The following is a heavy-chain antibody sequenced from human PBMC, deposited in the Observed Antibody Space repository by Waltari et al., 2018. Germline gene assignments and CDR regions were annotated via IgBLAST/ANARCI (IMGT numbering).Heavy chain of an antibody. D-gene: IGHD2-2*01. CDR2: ISGSGGGT. V-gene: IGHV3-23*01. Sequence: EVQLLESGGGLVQPGGSLRLSCAASGFTFSRYAMSWVRQAPGKVLGWVSAISGSGGGTYYADSGKGRFSISRDNSKNTLFLQMDSLRAEDTAVYYCAKGGSVPASYNSWGQGTLVTVSS. CDR1: GFTFSRYA. J-gene: IGHJ4*02. CDR3: AKGGSVPASYNS.